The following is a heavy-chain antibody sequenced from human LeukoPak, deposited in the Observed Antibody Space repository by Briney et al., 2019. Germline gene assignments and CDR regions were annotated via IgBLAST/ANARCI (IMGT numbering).Heavy chain of an antibody. CDR1: GGSISNDY. D-gene: IGHD3-3*01. CDR2: IYISETT. Sequence: SETLSLTCTVSGGSISNDYWAWIRQPAGKGLEWIGHIYISETTNYNPSLKSRVTMSVDTSKNRFSLKLSSVTAADTAIYYCARDERLLSFLKWGQGTLVTVSS. J-gene: IGHJ4*02. CDR3: ARDERLLSFLK. V-gene: IGHV4-4*07.